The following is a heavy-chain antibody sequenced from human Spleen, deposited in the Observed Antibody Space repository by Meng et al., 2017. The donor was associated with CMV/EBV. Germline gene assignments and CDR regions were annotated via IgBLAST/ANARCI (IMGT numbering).Heavy chain of an antibody. CDR2: IYYSGST. D-gene: IGHD3-3*01. Sequence: SETLSLTCTVSGGSVSSGSYYWSWIRQPPGKGLEWIGYIYYSGSTNYNPSLKSRVTISVDTSKNQFSLKLSSVTAADTAVYYCAREGYYDFNNWFDPWGQGTLVTVS. CDR3: AREGYYDFNNWFDP. CDR1: GGSVSSGSYY. V-gene: IGHV4-61*01. J-gene: IGHJ5*02.